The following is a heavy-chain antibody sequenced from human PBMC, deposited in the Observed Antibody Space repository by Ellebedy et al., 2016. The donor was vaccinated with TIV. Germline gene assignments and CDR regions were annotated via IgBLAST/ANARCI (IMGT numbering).Heavy chain of an antibody. CDR3: TRDLTTLAAAGTGIYYYTMDV. J-gene: IGHJ6*02. CDR1: GFTFGDYA. Sequence: SLKISXTASGFTFGDYARSWVRQAPGKGLEWVSFIRSKAYGGTTEYAASVKGRFTISRDDSKSIAYLQMNSLKAEDTAVYYCTRDLTTLAAAGTGIYYYTMDVWGQGTTVTVSS. D-gene: IGHD6-13*01. CDR2: IRSKAYGGTT. V-gene: IGHV3-49*04.